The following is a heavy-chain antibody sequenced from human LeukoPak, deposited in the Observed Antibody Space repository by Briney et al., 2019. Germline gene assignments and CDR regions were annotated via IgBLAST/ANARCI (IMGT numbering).Heavy chain of an antibody. CDR3: ARGLAHHFDY. Sequence: SETLSLTCAVYGGSFSGYYWSWIRQPPGEGLEWIGEINHSGSTNYNPSLKSRVTISVDTSKNQFSLKLSSVTAADTAVYYCARGLAHHFDYWGQGTLVTVSS. V-gene: IGHV4-34*01. CDR1: GGSFSGYY. J-gene: IGHJ4*02. CDR2: INHSGST.